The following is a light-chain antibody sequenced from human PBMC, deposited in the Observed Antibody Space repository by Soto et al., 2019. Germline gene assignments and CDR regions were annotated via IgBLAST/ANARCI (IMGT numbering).Light chain of an antibody. Sequence: EIVLTQSPGTLSLSPGERATLSCRASQSVSSRYLAWYQQKPGQAPRLLIYGASSRATDISDRFSGSGSGTDSTLTFSSPEPEDFEEYFCQQYGRSPRTFVEGIQVEIK. CDR2: GAS. CDR1: QSVSSRY. V-gene: IGKV3-20*01. CDR3: QQYGRSPRT. J-gene: IGKJ1*01.